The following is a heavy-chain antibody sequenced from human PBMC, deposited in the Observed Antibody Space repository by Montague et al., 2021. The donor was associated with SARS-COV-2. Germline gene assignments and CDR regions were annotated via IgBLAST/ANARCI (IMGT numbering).Heavy chain of an antibody. Sequence: SESLSLTCSVSGEPISGFRWYWTRKPPGKGLERIGRIYASGGTDYNPSLESRVTMSVDTSKNQFSLKVNSVTAADTAMYYRTRGVVAAPPVVDYWGRGTLVTVSS. CDR2: IYASGGT. V-gene: IGHV4-4*07. D-gene: IGHD2-15*01. CDR1: GEPISGFR. CDR3: TRGVVAAPPVVDY. J-gene: IGHJ4*02.